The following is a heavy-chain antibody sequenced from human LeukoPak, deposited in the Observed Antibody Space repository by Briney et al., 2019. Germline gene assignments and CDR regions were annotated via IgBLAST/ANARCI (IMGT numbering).Heavy chain of an antibody. CDR3: AKVSISNIDY. CDR2: ISADSDST. CDR1: GFTFNIYT. V-gene: IGHV3-23*01. D-gene: IGHD2/OR15-2a*01. J-gene: IGHJ4*02. Sequence: GGSLRLSCAASGFTFNIYTMTWVRQAPGKGLEWVSIISADSDSTYYADSVKGRFTISRDNSKDTLYLQMNSLRAEDTAVYYCAKVSISNIDYWGQGTLVTVSS.